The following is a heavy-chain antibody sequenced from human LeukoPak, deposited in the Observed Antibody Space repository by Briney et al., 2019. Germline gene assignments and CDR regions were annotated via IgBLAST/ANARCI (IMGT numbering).Heavy chain of an antibody. CDR1: GFTFTSYA. D-gene: IGHD2-2*01. CDR3: AKASGYCSSTSCSIAAAGQYYFDY. J-gene: IGHJ4*02. V-gene: IGHV3-23*01. Sequence: GGSPRLSCAASGFTFTSYAMSWVRQAPGKGLERVSAISGSGGSTYYGDSVKGRFTISRDNSKNTLYLQMNSLRAEDTAVYYCAKASGYCSSTSCSIAAAGQYYFDYWGQGTLVTVSS. CDR2: ISGSGGST.